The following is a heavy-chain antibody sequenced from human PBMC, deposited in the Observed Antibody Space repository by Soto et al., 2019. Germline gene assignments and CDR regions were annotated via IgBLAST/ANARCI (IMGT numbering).Heavy chain of an antibody. CDR3: PRGGGVGVAGSAAFDM. CDR1: GYPVTAYY. D-gene: IGHD3-3*01. V-gene: IGHV1-2*02. Sequence: QLHLVQSGAVVKKPGASVTVSCSASGYPVTAYYMHWVRQAPGRGLEWMGGINPATGAAKYTQTFQGRVTMTRDRSTSTVFLELGGLTPADTAVFYWPRGGGVGVAGSAAFDMWGQGTLVTVSS. CDR2: INPATGAA. J-gene: IGHJ3*02.